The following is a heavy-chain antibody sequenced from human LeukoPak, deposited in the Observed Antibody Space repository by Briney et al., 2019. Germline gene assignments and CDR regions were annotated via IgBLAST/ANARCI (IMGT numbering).Heavy chain of an antibody. J-gene: IGHJ4*02. CDR2: IRGSGGST. CDR3: AKDLHIVVVVAVPTY. V-gene: IGHV3-23*01. D-gene: IGHD2-15*01. CDR1: GFTFSSYA. Sequence: GGSLRLSCAASGFTFSSYAMSWVRQAPGKGLEWVSAIRGSGGSTYYADSVKGRFTISRDNSKNTLYLQMNSLRAEDTAVYYCAKDLHIVVVVAVPTYWGQGTLVTVSS.